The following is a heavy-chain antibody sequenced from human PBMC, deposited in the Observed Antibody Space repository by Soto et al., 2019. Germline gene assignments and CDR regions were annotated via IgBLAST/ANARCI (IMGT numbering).Heavy chain of an antibody. CDR2: IGTAGDT. D-gene: IGHD2-2*01. J-gene: IGHJ3*02. Sequence: GGSLRLSCAASGFTFSSYDMHWVRQATGKGLEWVSAIGTAGDTYYPGSVKGRFTISRENAKNSLYLQMNSLRAEDTAVYYCARYCSSTSCPPGAFDIWGQGTMVTVSS. CDR1: GFTFSSYD. CDR3: ARYCSSTSCPPGAFDI. V-gene: IGHV3-13*01.